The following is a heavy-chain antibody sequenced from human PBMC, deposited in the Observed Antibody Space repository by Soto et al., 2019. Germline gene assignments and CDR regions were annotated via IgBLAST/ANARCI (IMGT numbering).Heavy chain of an antibody. J-gene: IGHJ4*02. CDR2: ISGSGGST. V-gene: IGHV3-23*01. CDR1: GFSLSSYA. Sequence: EVQLLESGGGLVQPGGSLRLSCAASGFSLSSYAMRWVRQAPGKGLEWVSAISGSGGSTYYADSVKGRFTISRDNSKNTLYLQMNSLRAEDTAVYYSARRGSGSYYDYWGQGTLVTVSS. D-gene: IGHD1-26*01. CDR3: ARRGSGSYYDY.